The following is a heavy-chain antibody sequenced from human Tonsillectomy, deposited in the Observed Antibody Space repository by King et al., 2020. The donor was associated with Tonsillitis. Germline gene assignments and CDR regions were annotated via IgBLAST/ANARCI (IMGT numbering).Heavy chain of an antibody. Sequence: VQLVESGGGLVQPGGSLRLSCTVFGFSVSANYMNWVRQAPGKGLEWVSVIYSGGGTYYADSVKGRFTISRDNSKSTLYLQMNSLRAEDTAVYYCARERSSGSNWFAPWGQGTLVTVSS. J-gene: IGHJ5*02. CDR3: ARERSSGSNWFAP. CDR2: IYSGGGT. V-gene: IGHV3-66*01. D-gene: IGHD6-19*01. CDR1: GFSVSANY.